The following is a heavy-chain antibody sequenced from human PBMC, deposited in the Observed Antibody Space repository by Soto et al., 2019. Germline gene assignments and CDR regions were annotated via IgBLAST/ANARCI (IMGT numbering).Heavy chain of an antibody. D-gene: IGHD1-1*01. CDR1: GFTFSTYS. V-gene: IGHV3-48*02. CDR2: ISSSSSTI. J-gene: IGHJ5*02. Sequence: GGSLRLSCAASGFTFSTYSMNWVRQAPGKGLEWVSYISSSSSTIFYTDSVKGRFTVSRDNAKNSLYLQMNSLRDEDTAVYYCAREWNPLNWLDPWGQGTLVTVSS. CDR3: AREWNPLNWLDP.